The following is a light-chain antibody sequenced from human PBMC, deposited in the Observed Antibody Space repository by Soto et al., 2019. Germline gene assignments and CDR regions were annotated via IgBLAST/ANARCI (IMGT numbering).Light chain of an antibody. Sequence: DIPLTQSPSSVSASVGDGVTLTCRASQGISNWLAWYQQKPGKAPKLLISAASTLQGGVPSRFSGSFSGTDVTLTITSLQAEDFATYFCQQAYSLPVTFGQGTKLEIK. V-gene: IGKV1-12*01. CDR1: QGISNW. J-gene: IGKJ2*01. CDR3: QQAYSLPVT. CDR2: AAS.